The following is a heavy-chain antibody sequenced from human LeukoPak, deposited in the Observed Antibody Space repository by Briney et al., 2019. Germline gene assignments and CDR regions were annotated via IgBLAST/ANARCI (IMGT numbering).Heavy chain of an antibody. CDR3: ARDRSSGWYVYDY. CDR1: GFTFSSSA. D-gene: IGHD6-19*01. J-gene: IGHJ4*02. Sequence: PGGSLRLSCAASGFTFSSSAMTWVRQAPGKGLEWVSSISGSGGSTWYAASVKGRFTISRNTSKNTLYLQMNSLRADDTAVYYCARDRSSGWYVYDYWGQGTLVTVSS. CDR2: ISGSGGST. V-gene: IGHV3-23*01.